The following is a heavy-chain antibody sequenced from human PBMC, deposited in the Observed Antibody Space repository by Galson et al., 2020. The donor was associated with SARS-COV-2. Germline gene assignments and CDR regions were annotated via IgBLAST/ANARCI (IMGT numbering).Heavy chain of an antibody. V-gene: IGHV4-31*03. J-gene: IGHJ4*02. CDR1: GGSISSGGYY. Sequence: SETLSLTCTVSGGSISSGGYYWSWIRQHPEKGREWIGYIYYSGSTYYNPSLESRVTLSVQTSKNQFSLKLSSVTAADTAVYFCARGTLNSPVGYWGQGTLVTVSS. CDR2: IYYSGST. D-gene: IGHD1-7*01. CDR3: ARGTLNSPVGY.